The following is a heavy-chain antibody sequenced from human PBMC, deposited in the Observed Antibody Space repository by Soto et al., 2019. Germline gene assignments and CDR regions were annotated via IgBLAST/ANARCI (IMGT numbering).Heavy chain of an antibody. Sequence: AAVKVSCKGSGYTFISYAVHWVRQAPGQRLEWMGWINAGGGNTQYSQKFQGRVTITRDTSASTADMELSSLRSEDTALYLCARTGAAGTAYRYWGQGTLVTVSS. CDR1: GYTFISYA. CDR2: INAGGGNT. J-gene: IGHJ4*02. CDR3: ARTGAAGTAYRY. V-gene: IGHV1-3*01. D-gene: IGHD6-13*01.